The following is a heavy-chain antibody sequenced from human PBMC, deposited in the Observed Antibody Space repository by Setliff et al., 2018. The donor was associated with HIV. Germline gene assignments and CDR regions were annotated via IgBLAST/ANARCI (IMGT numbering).Heavy chain of an antibody. CDR3: ARFAGSSWVDY. J-gene: IGHJ4*02. Sequence: SETLSLTCTVSGNSISSNSYFWGWIRLPPGKGLEWIGSISSSGDTFYTPSLKNRVAISVETSKSLFSLNLNSATAADTAMYYCARFAGSSWVDYWGQGALVTVSS. V-gene: IGHV4-39*07. CDR1: GNSISSNSYF. CDR2: ISSSGDT. D-gene: IGHD6-13*01.